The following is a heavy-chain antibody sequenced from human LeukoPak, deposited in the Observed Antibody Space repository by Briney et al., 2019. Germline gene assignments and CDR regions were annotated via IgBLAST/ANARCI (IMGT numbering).Heavy chain of an antibody. CDR2: IYYSGST. CDR3: AGRKLNDYVWGSYRAYFDY. CDR1: GGSISSSSYY. J-gene: IGHJ4*02. V-gene: IGHV4-39*07. D-gene: IGHD3-16*02. Sequence: SETLSLTCTVSGGSISSSSYYWGWIRQPPGKGLEWIGSIYYSGSTYYNPSLKSRVTISVDTSKNQFSLKLSSVTAADTAVYYCAGRKLNDYVWGSYRAYFDYWGQGTLVTVSS.